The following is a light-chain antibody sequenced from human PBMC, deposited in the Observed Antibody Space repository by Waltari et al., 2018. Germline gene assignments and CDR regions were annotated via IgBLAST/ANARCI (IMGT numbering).Light chain of an antibody. CDR1: QGISNY. J-gene: IGKJ1*01. CDR3: QKYNSATPRT. Sequence: DIQMTQSPSSLSASVGDRVTITCRASQGISNYLAWYHQQPGKVPKLLIYAASTLQSGVPSRFSGSGSGTDFTLTISSLQPEDVATYYCQKYNSATPRTFGQGTKVEIK. CDR2: AAS. V-gene: IGKV1-27*01.